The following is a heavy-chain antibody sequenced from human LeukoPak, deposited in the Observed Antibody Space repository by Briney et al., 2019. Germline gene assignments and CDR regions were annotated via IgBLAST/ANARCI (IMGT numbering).Heavy chain of an antibody. CDR2: IYYSGST. CDR1: GGSISSGGYY. CDR3: ARGEAVAGYDY. D-gene: IGHD6-19*01. J-gene: IGHJ4*02. V-gene: IGHV4-31*03. Sequence: SQTLSLTCTVSGGSISSGGYYWSWIRQHPGKGLEWIGYIYYSGSTYYNPSLKSRVTISVDTSKNRFSLKLSSVTAADTAVYYCARGEAVAGYDYWGQGTLVTVSS.